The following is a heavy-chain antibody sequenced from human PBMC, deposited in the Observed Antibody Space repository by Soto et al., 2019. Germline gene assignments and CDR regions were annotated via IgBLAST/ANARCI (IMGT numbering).Heavy chain of an antibody. J-gene: IGHJ4*02. CDR3: ARCYGSCFDY. CDR2: IYYSGST. Sequence: PSETLSLTCTVSGGSISSGGYYWSWIRQPPGKGLEWIGYIYYSGSTNYNPSLKSRVTISVDTSKNQFSLKLSSVTAADAAVYYCARCYGSCFDYWGQGTLVTVSS. V-gene: IGHV4-61*08. CDR1: GGSISSGGYY. D-gene: IGHD2-2*01.